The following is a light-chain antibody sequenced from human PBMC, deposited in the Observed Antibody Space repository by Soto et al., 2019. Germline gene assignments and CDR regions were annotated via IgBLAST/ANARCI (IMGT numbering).Light chain of an antibody. V-gene: IGKV1-39*01. CDR2: NAS. CDR3: QQSYTTPLT. Sequence: DIQMTQSPSSLSASVGDRVTITCRASQNIYSYLNWYQQKPGKAPKLLIYNASNLQSEAPSRFSGSGSGSDFTLTISSLHPEDFATYYCQQSYTTPLTFGGGTKVDIK. CDR1: QNIYSY. J-gene: IGKJ4*01.